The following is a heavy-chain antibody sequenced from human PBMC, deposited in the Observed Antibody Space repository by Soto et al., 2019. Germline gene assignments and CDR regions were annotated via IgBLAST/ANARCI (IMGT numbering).Heavy chain of an antibody. J-gene: IGHJ4*02. CDR1: GFTFSNYA. CDR3: ARKFHYASGTYLFDLDY. CDR2: ISYDGGTK. Sequence: QVQLVESGGGVVQPGRSLRLSCAASGFTFSNYAVHWVRQAPGKGLEWVAVISYDGGTKNYADSVKGRFTISRDNSRNTLYLQMNSLRVEDTAVYYCARKFHYASGTYLFDLDYWCQGTLVTVSS. V-gene: IGHV3-30-3*01. D-gene: IGHD3-10*01.